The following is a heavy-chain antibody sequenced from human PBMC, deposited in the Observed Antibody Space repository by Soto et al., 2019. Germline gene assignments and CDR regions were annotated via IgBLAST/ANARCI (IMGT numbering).Heavy chain of an antibody. CDR1: GYTFTGYY. CDR2: INPNSGGT. CDR3: ARDRVGATRALDY. V-gene: IGHV1-2*04. D-gene: IGHD1-26*01. Sequence: ASVKVSCKASGYTFTGYYMHWVRQAPGQGLEWMGWINPNSGGTNYAQKFQGWVTMTRDTSISTAYMELSRLRSDDTAVYYCARDRVGATRALDYWGQGTLVTVSS. J-gene: IGHJ4*02.